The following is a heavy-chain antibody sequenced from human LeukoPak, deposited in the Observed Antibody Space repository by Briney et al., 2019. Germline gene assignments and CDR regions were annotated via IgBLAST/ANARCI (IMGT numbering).Heavy chain of an antibody. D-gene: IGHD3-16*01. V-gene: IGHV4-34*01. CDR2: INHSGST. CDR1: GGSFSGYY. CDR3: ARDGGAWGHDH. J-gene: IGHJ4*02. Sequence: SETLSLTCAVYGGSFSGYYWSWIRQPPGKGLEWIGEINHSGSTNYNPSLKSRVTISVDTSKNQFSLKLSSVTAADTALYYCARDGGAWGHDHWGQGTLVPVSS.